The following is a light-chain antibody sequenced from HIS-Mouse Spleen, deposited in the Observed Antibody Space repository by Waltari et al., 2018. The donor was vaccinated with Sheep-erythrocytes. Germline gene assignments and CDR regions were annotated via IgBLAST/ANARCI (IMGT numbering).Light chain of an antibody. CDR1: QSVSSSY. Sequence: EIVLTQSPGTLSLSPGERATLSCRASQSVSSSYLAWYQQKPGQAPRPLTYGASSRATGIPDRFSGSVSGTDFTLTISRLEPEEFAVYYCQQYGSSPFTFGPGTKVDIK. CDR3: QQYGSSPFT. V-gene: IGKV3-20*01. CDR2: GAS. J-gene: IGKJ3*01.